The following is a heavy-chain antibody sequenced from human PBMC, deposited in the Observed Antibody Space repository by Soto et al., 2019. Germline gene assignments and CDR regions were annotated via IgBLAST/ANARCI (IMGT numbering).Heavy chain of an antibody. D-gene: IGHD6-6*01. CDR2: ISTYNDNT. Sequence: QVQLVQSEAEVKKPGASVKVSCKASGYTFTTYGISWVRQAPGQGLEWMGWISTYNDNTNYAQNLQGRVTMTTDTSTSTAYMELTSLRSDXXXXXXXXXQEYSVSSRDYWGQGX. V-gene: IGHV1-18*01. J-gene: IGHJ4*02. CDR3: XXQEYSVSSRDY. CDR1: GYTFTTYG.